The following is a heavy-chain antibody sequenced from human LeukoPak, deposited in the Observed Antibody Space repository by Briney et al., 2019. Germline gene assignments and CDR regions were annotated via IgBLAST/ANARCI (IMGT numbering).Heavy chain of an antibody. J-gene: IGHJ6*02. CDR1: GFTFSSYW. CDR2: ISTSTTYI. CDR3: ARDPDAAAGNMGYYGMDV. Sequence: RGSLRLSCAASGFTFSSYWMSWIRQAPGKGLEWVSSISTSTTYIYYADSVKGRFTISRDNAKNSLYLQMNSLRAEDTAVYYCARDPDAAAGNMGYYGMDVWGQGTTVTVSS. D-gene: IGHD6-13*01. V-gene: IGHV3-21*01.